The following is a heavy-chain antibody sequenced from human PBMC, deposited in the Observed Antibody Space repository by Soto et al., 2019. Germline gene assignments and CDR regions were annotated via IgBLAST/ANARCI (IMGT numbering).Heavy chain of an antibody. CDR1: GFTFSSYA. D-gene: IGHD2-8*01. CDR2: ISGSGGST. Sequence: EVQLLESGGGLVQPGGSLRLSCAASGFTFSSYAMSWVRQAPGKGLEWVSAISGSGGSTYYADSVKGRFTISRDNSKNRLYVQMNSLRAEDTAVYYCAKGYCTNGVCYITRYVYFQHWGQGTLVTVSS. J-gene: IGHJ1*01. CDR3: AKGYCTNGVCYITRYVYFQH. V-gene: IGHV3-23*01.